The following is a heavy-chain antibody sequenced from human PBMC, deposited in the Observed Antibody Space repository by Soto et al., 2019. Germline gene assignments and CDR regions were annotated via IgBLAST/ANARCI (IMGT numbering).Heavy chain of an antibody. D-gene: IGHD4-17*01. CDR2: LSYDGTDK. Sequence: QVQLVESGGGVVQPGRSLRLSCVTSGFTMRSYGLYWVRQAPGKGLEWVATLSYDGTDKNYADSVKGRFTVSRDESKKTLYLQMDSLSAEDTATYYCAKDCHYGHPPDHWGQGTLVTVSS. CDR1: GFTMRSYG. CDR3: AKDCHYGHPPDH. V-gene: IGHV3-30*18. J-gene: IGHJ4*02.